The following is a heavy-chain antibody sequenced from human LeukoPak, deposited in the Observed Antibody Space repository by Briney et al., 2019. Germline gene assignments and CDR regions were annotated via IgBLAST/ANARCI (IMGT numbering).Heavy chain of an antibody. J-gene: IGHJ5*02. Sequence: GGSLRLSCAASGFTITYYGMHWVRQAPGKGLEWVAFIPYDGDNKYYADSVKGRFTISRDNSKNILYLQMNSLRIEDTAVYYCARVRPPPNYYDSIGDDETTWFDPWGQGTLVTVSS. CDR3: ARVRPPPNYYDSIGDDETTWFDP. D-gene: IGHD3-22*01. CDR2: IPYDGDNK. V-gene: IGHV3-30*02. CDR1: GFTITYYG.